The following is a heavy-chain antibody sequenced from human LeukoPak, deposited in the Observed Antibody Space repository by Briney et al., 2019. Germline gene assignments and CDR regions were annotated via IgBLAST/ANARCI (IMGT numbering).Heavy chain of an antibody. CDR2: IYTSGSA. CDR1: GGSISSGSYY. V-gene: IGHV4-61*02. J-gene: IGHJ4*02. CDR3: ARDISRYYYDSSGWFDY. Sequence: SETLSLTCTVSGGSISSGSYYWSWIRQPAGKGLEWIGRIYTSGSANYNPSLKSRVTISVDTSKNQFSLKLSSVTGADTAVYYCARDISRYYYDSSGWFDYWGQGTLVTVSS. D-gene: IGHD3-22*01.